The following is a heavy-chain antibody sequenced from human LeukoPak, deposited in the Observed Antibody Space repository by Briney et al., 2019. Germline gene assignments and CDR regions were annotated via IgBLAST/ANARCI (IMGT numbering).Heavy chain of an antibody. CDR3: AATEWEGDFDY. CDR2: INPNSGGT. J-gene: IGHJ4*02. D-gene: IGHD1-26*01. CDR1: GDTFTSYA. V-gene: IGHV1-2*02. Sequence: ASVKVSCKASGDTFTSYAISWVRQAPGQGLEWMGWINPNSGGTNYAQKFQGRVTMTRDTSISTAYMELSRLRSDDTAVYYCAATEWEGDFDYWGQGTLVTVSS.